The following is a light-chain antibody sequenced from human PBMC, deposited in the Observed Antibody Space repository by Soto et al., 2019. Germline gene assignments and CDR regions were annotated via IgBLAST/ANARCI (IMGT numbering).Light chain of an antibody. J-gene: IGKJ3*01. CDR3: QRCYYLPI. CDR1: HDITSY. Sequence: DIQMTQSPSSLSASVGDRVTITCQASHDITSYLNWYQHKPGKAPKLLIYDVSILEAGVPSRFSGSGSATYFTFTISSLQPEDVATYYCQRCYYLPIFGPGTTVDLK. CDR2: DVS. V-gene: IGKV1-33*01.